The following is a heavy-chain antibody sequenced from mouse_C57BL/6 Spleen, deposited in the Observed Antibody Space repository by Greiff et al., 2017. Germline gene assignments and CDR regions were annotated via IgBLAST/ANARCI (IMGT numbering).Heavy chain of an antibody. CDR2: IYPRSGNT. V-gene: IGHV1-81*01. Sequence: QVQLKASGAELARPGASVKLSCKASGYTFTSYGISWVKQRTGQGLGWIGEIYPRSGNTFYNEKFKGKATLTADKSSSTAYMELRSLTSEDSAVYFCATFNGDDWYFDVWGTGTTVTVSS. CDR1: GYTFTSYG. CDR3: ATFNGDDWYFDV. D-gene: IGHD4-1*01. J-gene: IGHJ1*03.